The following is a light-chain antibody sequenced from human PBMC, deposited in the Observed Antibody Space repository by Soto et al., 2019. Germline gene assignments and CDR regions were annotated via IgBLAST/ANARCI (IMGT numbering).Light chain of an antibody. J-gene: IGLJ3*02. CDR1: SSNIGAGYD. CDR3: HSYDSSLRGYWV. CDR2: DNG. V-gene: IGLV1-40*01. Sequence: QSVLTQPPSVSGAPGQRVTISCTGSSSNIGAGYDVHWYQQLPGTAPKLLIYDNGYRPSGVPDRFSGSKSGTSASLAITGLQAEDEADYYCHSYDSSLRGYWVFGGGTKLTVL.